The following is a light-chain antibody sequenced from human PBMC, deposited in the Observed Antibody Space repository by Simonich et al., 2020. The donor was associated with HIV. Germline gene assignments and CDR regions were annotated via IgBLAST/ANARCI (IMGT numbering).Light chain of an antibody. Sequence: DIVMTQSPDSLAVSLGERATINCKSSQSLLYSSNNKNYLAWYQQKPGQPPNLLIYWASTRESGVPDRFSASGSGTDFTLTISSLQAEDVAVYYCQQYYSTPPTFGPGTKVDIK. V-gene: IGKV4-1*01. CDR2: WAS. CDR1: QSLLYSSNNKNY. J-gene: IGKJ3*01. CDR3: QQYYSTPPT.